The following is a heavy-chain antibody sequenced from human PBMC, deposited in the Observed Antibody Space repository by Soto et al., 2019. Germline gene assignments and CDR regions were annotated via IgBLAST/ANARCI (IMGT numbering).Heavy chain of an antibody. CDR2: IGTSGAT. V-gene: IGHV3-13*01. Sequence: VQLVESGGGLVQPGGSLRLSCAASGFTFSNYDMHWVRQTSGKGLEWVAVIGTSGATYYAGSVKGRFTISRENAKNSSYLQMNSLRAGDTAVYYCAREGLLPLDAFDIWGQGTVVTVSS. J-gene: IGHJ3*02. CDR3: AREGLLPLDAFDI. CDR1: GFTFSNYD.